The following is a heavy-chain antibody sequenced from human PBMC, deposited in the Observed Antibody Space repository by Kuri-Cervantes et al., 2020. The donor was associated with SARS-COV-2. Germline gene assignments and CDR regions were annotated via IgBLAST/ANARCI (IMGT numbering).Heavy chain of an antibody. CDR3: TRDFVSSSFGAYDAFDI. CDR2: IRSKAYGGTT. CDR1: GLTFGDYA. D-gene: IGHD6-6*01. Sequence: GGSLRPSCTASGLTFGDYAMSWVRQAPGKGLEWVGFIRSKAYGGTTEYAASVKGRFTISRDDSKSIAYLQMNSLKTGDTAVYYCTRDFVSSSFGAYDAFDIWGQGTMVTVSS. J-gene: IGHJ3*02. V-gene: IGHV3-49*04.